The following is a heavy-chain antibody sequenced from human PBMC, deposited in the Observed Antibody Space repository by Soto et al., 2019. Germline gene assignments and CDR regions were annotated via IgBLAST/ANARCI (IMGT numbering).Heavy chain of an antibody. CDR3: ARGHXEYTYGLFDQ. CDR1: GGSISRYY. CDR2: IYYSGST. D-gene: IGHD5-18*01. Sequence: SETLSLTCTVSGGSISRYYWSWILQPPGKGLEWIGYIYYSGSTNYNPSLKSRVTISVDTSKNQFSLKLSSVTTADAAVYYCARGHXEYTYGLFDQWGQGTLVTVSS. J-gene: IGHJ4*02. V-gene: IGHV4-59*01.